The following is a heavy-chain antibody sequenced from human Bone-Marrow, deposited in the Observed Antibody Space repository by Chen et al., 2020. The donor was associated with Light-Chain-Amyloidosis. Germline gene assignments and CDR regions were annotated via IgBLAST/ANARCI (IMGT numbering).Heavy chain of an antibody. CDR3: ARRRDGYNFDY. CDR2: IYPDDSDA. CDR1: GYTFPNYW. Sequence: EVQLEQSGPAVKKPGESLKISCKGSGYTFPNYWIGWVRQMPRKGLEWMGVIYPDDSDARHSPSFEGQVTISADKSITTAYLQWRSLKASDTAMYYCARRRDGYNFDYWGQGTLVTVSS. V-gene: IGHV5-51*01. D-gene: IGHD5-12*01. J-gene: IGHJ4*02.